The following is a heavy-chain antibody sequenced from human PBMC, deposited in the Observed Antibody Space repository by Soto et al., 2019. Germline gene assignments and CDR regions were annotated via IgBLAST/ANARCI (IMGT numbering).Heavy chain of an antibody. J-gene: IGHJ4*02. Sequence: SETLSLTCSVSGGSISSYYWTWIRQPPGKGLEWIGYIYDRGNTNYNPSLQSRVTISVDTSKNQFSLHLSSVTDADTAVYYCGGSRITATRSDYWGQGTLVTVSS. CDR2: IYDRGNT. CDR3: GGSRITATRSDY. V-gene: IGHV4-59*08. CDR1: GGSISSYY. D-gene: IGHD1-20*01.